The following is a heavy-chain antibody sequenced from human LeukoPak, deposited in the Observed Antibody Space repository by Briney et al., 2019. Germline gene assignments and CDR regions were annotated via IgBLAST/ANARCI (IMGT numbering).Heavy chain of an antibody. V-gene: IGHV4-59*01. CDR2: IYYSGST. D-gene: IGHD5-18*01. J-gene: IGHJ6*03. CDR3: ARTTEGGYSYGYFYYYYMDV. CDR1: GGSISSYY. Sequence: SETLSLTCTVSGGSISSYYWSWIRQPPGKGLGWIGYIYYSGSTNYNPSLKSRVTISVDTSKNQFSLKLSSVTAADTAVYYCARTTEGGYSYGYFYYYYMDVWGKGTTVTISS.